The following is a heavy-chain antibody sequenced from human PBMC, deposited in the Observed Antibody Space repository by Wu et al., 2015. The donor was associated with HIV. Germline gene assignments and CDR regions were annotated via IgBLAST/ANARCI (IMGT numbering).Heavy chain of an antibody. CDR2: INPLFGTT. CDR1: GAGFTSYA. J-gene: IGHJ6*02. D-gene: IGHD5-12*01. V-gene: IGHV1-69*05. Sequence: QVQLVQFGGEVKKPGSTVKVTCKASGAGFTSYAVSWVRQAPGQGLEWMGGINPLFGTTKHAQRFQDRVRFTTDESKSTVYMELSSLRSEDTAVYYCARNTDSVATSLYSLGVWGQGTTVTVSS. CDR3: ARNTDSVATSLYSLGV.